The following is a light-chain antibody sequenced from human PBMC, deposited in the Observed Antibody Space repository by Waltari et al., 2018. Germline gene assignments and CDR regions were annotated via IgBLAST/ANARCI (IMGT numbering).Light chain of an antibody. Sequence: DIVLTQSPATLSLSPGERATLSCRASQRVSSYLAWYQQKPGTAPRLLISDASNRHTGIPARCSGSGSGTDFTLTISSLEPEDFAFYYCQQHSNWPLTFGQGTRLEIK. CDR1: QRVSSY. CDR3: QQHSNWPLT. J-gene: IGKJ5*01. V-gene: IGKV3-11*01. CDR2: DAS.